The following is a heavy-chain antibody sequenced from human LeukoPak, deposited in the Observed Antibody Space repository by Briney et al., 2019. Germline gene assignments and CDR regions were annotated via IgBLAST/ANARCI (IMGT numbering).Heavy chain of an antibody. D-gene: IGHD3-16*01. CDR1: GFTLRNYG. V-gene: IGHV3-30*02. CDR2: IRYDESEK. Sequence: PGGSLRLSCEASGFTLRNYGMHWVRQAPGKGLEWVAFIRYDESEKHYADSVKGRFTISRDNSKNTLYLEMNSLRAEDTAVYFCAKVLLAVGDNALDIWGQGTMVTVSS. J-gene: IGHJ3*02. CDR3: AKVLLAVGDNALDI.